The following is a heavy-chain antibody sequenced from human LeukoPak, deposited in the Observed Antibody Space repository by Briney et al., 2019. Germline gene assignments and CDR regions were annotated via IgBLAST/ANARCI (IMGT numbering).Heavy chain of an antibody. CDR2: IYYSGST. Sequence: SETLSLTCTVSGGSINNYYWSWIRQPPGEGLEWIGYIYYSGSTYYNPSLKSRVTISVDTSKNQFSLKLSSVTAADTAVYYCARLPGSSGYYFSYYYGMDVWGQGTTVTVSS. D-gene: IGHD3-22*01. CDR1: GGSINNYY. J-gene: IGHJ6*02. V-gene: IGHV4-59*08. CDR3: ARLPGSSGYYFSYYYGMDV.